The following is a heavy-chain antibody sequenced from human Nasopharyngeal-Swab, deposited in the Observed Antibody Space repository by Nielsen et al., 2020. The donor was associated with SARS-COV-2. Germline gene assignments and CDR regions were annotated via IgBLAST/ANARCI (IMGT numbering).Heavy chain of an antibody. J-gene: IGHJ6*03. Sequence: GSLRLSCAASGFTFSSYWMYWVRQAPGKGLEWVAIIKQDGSETYYVDSVKGRFTIFRDNAKNLLYLQMNSLRAEDTAVYYCARVPRYYYMDVWGKGTTVTVSS. CDR3: ARVPRYYYMDV. CDR1: GFTFSSYW. V-gene: IGHV3-7*01. D-gene: IGHD2-2*01. CDR2: IKQDGSET.